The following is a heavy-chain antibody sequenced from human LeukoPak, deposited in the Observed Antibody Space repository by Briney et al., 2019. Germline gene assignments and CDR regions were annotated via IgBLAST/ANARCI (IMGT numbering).Heavy chain of an antibody. Sequence: PGGSLRLSCAASGFTFSSSGMSWVRQAPGKGLEWVSYISSSSSTIYYADSVKGRFTISRDNAKNSLYVQMNTLRAEDTAVYYCARGGGGIDWLFKSQLNFDYWGQGTLVTVSS. D-gene: IGHD3-9*01. CDR1: GFTFSSSG. V-gene: IGHV3-48*01. CDR3: ARGGGGIDWLFKSQLNFDY. J-gene: IGHJ4*02. CDR2: ISSSSSTI.